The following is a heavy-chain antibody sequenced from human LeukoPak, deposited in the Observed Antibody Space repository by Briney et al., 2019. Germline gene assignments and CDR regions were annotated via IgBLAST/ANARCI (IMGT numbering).Heavy chain of an antibody. D-gene: IGHD5-18*01. CDR3: AKSNSQGDY. J-gene: IGHJ4*02. CDR2: ISGYGDST. Sequence: GGSLRLSCASSALTFSRHVINWVRQAPGKGLEWVSAISGYGDSTFYADSVKGRFTISRDNSKSTLYLQMNSLRAEDTAVYYCAKSNSQGDYWGQGSLVTVSS. CDR1: ALTFSRHV. V-gene: IGHV3-23*01.